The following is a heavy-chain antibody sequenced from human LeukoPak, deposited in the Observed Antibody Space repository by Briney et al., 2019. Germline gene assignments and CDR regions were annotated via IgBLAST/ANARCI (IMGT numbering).Heavy chain of an antibody. Sequence: SETLSLTCTVSGGSVSSGSYYWSWIRQPPGKGLEWIGYIYYSGSTNYNPSLKSRVTISVDTSKNQFSLKLSSVTAADTAVYYCARESLLTTMVRGARYGMDVWGQGTTVTVSS. CDR3: ARESLLTTMVRGARYGMDV. V-gene: IGHV4-61*01. CDR1: GGSVSSGSYY. CDR2: IYYSGST. J-gene: IGHJ6*02. D-gene: IGHD3-10*01.